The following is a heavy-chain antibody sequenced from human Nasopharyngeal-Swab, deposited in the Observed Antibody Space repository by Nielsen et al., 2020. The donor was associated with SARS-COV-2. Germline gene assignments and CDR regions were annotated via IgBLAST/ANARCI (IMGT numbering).Heavy chain of an antibody. CDR2: ISRSGRT. CDR1: GGSFSGYY. D-gene: IGHD3-22*01. Sequence: SETLSLTCAVYGGSFSGYYWSWIRQSPGKGLEWIGEISRSGRTSYNPSLNSRVTISLDTSKNQFSLKVTSVTGADTAVYYCARQGVPIRGWFKDYDRTAYEYWGQGTLVTVSS. V-gene: IGHV4-34*01. CDR3: ARQGVPIRGWFKDYDRTAYEY. J-gene: IGHJ4*02.